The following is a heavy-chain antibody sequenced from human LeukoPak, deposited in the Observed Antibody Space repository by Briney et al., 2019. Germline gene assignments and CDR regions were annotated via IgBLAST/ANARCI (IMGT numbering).Heavy chain of an antibody. CDR1: GFTFDDYA. V-gene: IGHV3-9*01. J-gene: IGHJ3*02. CDR3: AREYCSSTSCYLFRAFDI. Sequence: GGSLRLSCAASGFTFDDYAMHWVRQAPGKGLEWVSGISWNSGSIGYADSVKGRFTISRDNAKNSLYLQMNSLRAEDTAVYYCAREYCSSTSCYLFRAFDIWGQGTMVTVSS. D-gene: IGHD2-2*01. CDR2: ISWNSGSI.